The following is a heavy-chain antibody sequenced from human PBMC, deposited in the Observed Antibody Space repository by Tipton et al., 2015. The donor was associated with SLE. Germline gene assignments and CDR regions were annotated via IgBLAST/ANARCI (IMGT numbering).Heavy chain of an antibody. CDR3: ARGIAAAGLGFDY. D-gene: IGHD6-13*01. V-gene: IGHV3-53*01. J-gene: IGHJ4*02. CDR1: GFTVSSNY. Sequence: SLRLSCAASGFTVSSNYMGWVRQAPGKGLEWVSVIYSGGSTYYADSVKGRFTISRDNSKNTLYLQMNSLRAEDTAVYYCARGIAAAGLGFDYWGQGTLVTVSS. CDR2: IYSGGST.